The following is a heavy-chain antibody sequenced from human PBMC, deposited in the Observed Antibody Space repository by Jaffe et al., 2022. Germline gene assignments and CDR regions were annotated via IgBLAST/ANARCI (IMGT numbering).Heavy chain of an antibody. CDR3: TTYYYGSGSYWGANQYYYMDV. Sequence: EVQLVESGGGLVKPGGSLRLSCAASGFTFSNAWLTWVRQAPGKGLEWVGRIKRKTDSGTTDYAAPVKGRFTISRDDSKNTMYLQMNSLKTEDTALYYCTTYYYGSGSYWGANQYYYMDVWGKGTTVTVSS. J-gene: IGHJ6*03. D-gene: IGHD3-10*01. CDR2: IKRKTDSGTT. CDR1: GFTFSNAW. V-gene: IGHV3-15*01.